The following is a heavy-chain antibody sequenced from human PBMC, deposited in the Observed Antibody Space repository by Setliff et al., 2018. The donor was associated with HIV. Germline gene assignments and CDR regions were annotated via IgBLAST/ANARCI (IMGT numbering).Heavy chain of an antibody. Sequence: GGSLRLSCAASGFTFNNYWMTWVRQAPGKGLEWVADIKQDGSEKYYVASVKGRFTISRDIAENSLYLQMNSLRAEDTAVYYCVRDRETVSISGVAVPYFDYWGQGTQVTVSS. CDR2: IKQDGSEK. CDR3: VRDRETVSISGVAVPYFDY. V-gene: IGHV3-7*05. D-gene: IGHD3-3*01. J-gene: IGHJ4*02. CDR1: GFTFNNYW.